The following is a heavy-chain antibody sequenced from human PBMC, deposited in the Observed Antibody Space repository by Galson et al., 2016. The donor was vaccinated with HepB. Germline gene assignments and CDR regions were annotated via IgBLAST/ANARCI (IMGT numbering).Heavy chain of an antibody. CDR1: GLTFSRDG. CDR3: AISHTIMLNYFDY. D-gene: IGHD3-16*01. J-gene: IGHJ4*02. V-gene: IGHV3-33*01. CDR2: IWSDGNTK. Sequence: SLRLSCAASGLTFSRDGMHWVRQPPGKGLEWVAVIWSDGNTKFYADSVKGRFTISRDNSKNTLFLQMNSLRAEDTAVYYCAISHTIMLNYFDYWRQGTLVTVSS.